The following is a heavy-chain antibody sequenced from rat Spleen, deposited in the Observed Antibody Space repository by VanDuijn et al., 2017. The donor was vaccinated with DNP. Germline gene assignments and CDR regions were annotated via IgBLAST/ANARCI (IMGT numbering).Heavy chain of an antibody. CDR3: TIRAGSFED. Sequence: EVQLVETGGGLVQPGRSLKLSCVASGFTFSNSWMYWIRQATGKGLEWIGSINNDGGTTYYPDSVKGRFTISRDNAQNTIYLQMNSLRSEDTATYHCTIRAGSFEDWRQGVMVTVSS. CDR1: GFTFSNSW. J-gene: IGHJ2*01. V-gene: IGHV5-58*01. D-gene: IGHD5-1*01. CDR2: INNDGGTT.